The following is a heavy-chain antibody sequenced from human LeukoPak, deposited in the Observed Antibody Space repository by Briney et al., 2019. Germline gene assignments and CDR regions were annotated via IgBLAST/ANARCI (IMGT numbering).Heavy chain of an antibody. D-gene: IGHD2-2*01. CDR2: ISAYNGNT. CDR3: ARDPPDIVVVPAARPLRY. V-gene: IGHV1-18*01. CDR1: GYTFTSYG. J-gene: IGHJ4*02. Sequence: ASVKVSCKASGYTFTSYGISWVRQAPGQGFEWIGWISAYNGNTNYAQKLQGRVTMTTDTSTSTAYMELRSLRSDDTAVYYCARDPPDIVVVPAARPLRYWGQGTLVTVSS.